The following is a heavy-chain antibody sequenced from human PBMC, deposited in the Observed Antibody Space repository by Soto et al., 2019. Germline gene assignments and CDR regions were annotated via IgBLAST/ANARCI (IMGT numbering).Heavy chain of an antibody. Sequence: QVQLVESGGGVVQPGRSLRLSCAASGFTFSSYGMHWVRQAPGKGLEWVAVMSYDGSNKYYADSVKGRFTISRDNSKNTLYLQMNSLRAEDTAVYYCAKDHITFGGPTFPGYWGQGTLVTVSS. CDR1: GFTFSSYG. V-gene: IGHV3-30*18. CDR2: MSYDGSNK. CDR3: AKDHITFGGPTFPGY. J-gene: IGHJ4*02. D-gene: IGHD3-16*01.